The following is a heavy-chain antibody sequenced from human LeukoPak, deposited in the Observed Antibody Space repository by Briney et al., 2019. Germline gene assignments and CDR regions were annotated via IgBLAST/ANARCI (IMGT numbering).Heavy chain of an antibody. CDR3: ARLLYTSGYYPFDY. CDR2: IYYSGST. CDR1: GGSINSYY. V-gene: IGHV4-59*08. D-gene: IGHD3-22*01. Sequence: SETLSLTCTVSGGSINSYYWSWIRQPPGKGLEWIGYIYYSGSTNYNPSLKSRVTISVDTSKSQFSLGLTSVTAADTAVYYCARLLYTSGYYPFDYWGQGTLVTVSS. J-gene: IGHJ4*02.